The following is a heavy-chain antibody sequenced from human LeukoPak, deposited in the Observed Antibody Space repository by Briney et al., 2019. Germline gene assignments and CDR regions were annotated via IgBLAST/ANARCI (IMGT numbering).Heavy chain of an antibody. Sequence: ASVKVSCKASGYTFTSYYMHWVRQAPGQGLEWMGIINPSGGSTSYAQKFQGRVTMTRDTSTGTVYMELSSLRSEDTAVYYCARGESNYDILTGYLDYWGLGTLVTVSS. CDR2: INPSGGST. V-gene: IGHV1-46*03. J-gene: IGHJ4*02. D-gene: IGHD3-9*01. CDR3: ARGESNYDILTGYLDY. CDR1: GYTFTSYY.